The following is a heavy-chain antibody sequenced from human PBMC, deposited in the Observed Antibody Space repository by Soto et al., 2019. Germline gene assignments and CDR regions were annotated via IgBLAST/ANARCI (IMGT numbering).Heavy chain of an antibody. CDR2: IKQDGSEK. J-gene: IGHJ3*02. D-gene: IGHD7-27*01. V-gene: IGHV3-7*03. Sequence: GGSLRLSCAASGFTFSSYWMSWVRQAPGKGLEWVANIKQDGSEKYYVDSVKGRFTISRDNAKNSLYLQMNSLRAEATAVYYCASDQAVLGIHPPKDAFDIWGQGTMVTVSS. CDR1: GFTFSSYW. CDR3: ASDQAVLGIHPPKDAFDI.